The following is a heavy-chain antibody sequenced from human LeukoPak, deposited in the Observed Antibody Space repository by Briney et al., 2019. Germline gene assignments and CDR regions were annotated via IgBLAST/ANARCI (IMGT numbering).Heavy chain of an antibody. V-gene: IGHV3-23*01. Sequence: GGSLRLSCAASGFTFSSYAMSWVRQAPGKGLEGVSAISGSGGSTYYADSVKGRFTISRDNSKNTLYLQMNSLRAEDTAVYYCAKDLAVAEEFDYWGQGTLVTVSS. CDR1: GFTFSSYA. D-gene: IGHD6-19*01. J-gene: IGHJ4*02. CDR3: AKDLAVAEEFDY. CDR2: ISGSGGST.